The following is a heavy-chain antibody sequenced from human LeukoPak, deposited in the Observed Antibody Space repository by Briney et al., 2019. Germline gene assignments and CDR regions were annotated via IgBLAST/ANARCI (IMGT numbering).Heavy chain of an antibody. D-gene: IGHD2-2*03. V-gene: IGHV3-15*01. CDR1: GFTFISSW. J-gene: IGHJ4*02. Sequence: PGGSLRLSCAASGFTFISSWMTWVRQAPGKGLEWVGRIRSTPDGGATDYAAPVKGRFTISRDDSKSTLYLQMSSLRTEDTAVYYCATDLHFGYCTATSCANYWGQGTLVTVSS. CDR2: IRSTPDGGAT. CDR3: ATDLHFGYCTATSCANY.